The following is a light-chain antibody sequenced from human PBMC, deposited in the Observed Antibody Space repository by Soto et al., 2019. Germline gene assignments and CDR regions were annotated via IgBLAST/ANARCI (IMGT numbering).Light chain of an antibody. CDR1: QSVSSY. J-gene: IGKJ1*01. Sequence: EIVLTQSPATLSLSPGERATLSCRASQSVSSYLAWYQQKPGQAPRLLIYDASNRATGITARFSGSGSETDFTRTISSREPEYFAVYYCQQRSNWPQWTFGQGNKVEIK. V-gene: IGKV3-11*01. CDR2: DAS. CDR3: QQRSNWPQWT.